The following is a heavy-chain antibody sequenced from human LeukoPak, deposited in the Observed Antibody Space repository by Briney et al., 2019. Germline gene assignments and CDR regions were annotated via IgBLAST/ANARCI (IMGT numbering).Heavy chain of an antibody. Sequence: GASVKVSCKASGGTFSSYAISWVRQAPGQGLEWVGGIIPIFGTAKYAQKFQGRVTITADESTSTAYMELSSLRSEDTAVYYCARDGYPTDYYYYMDVWGKGTTVTVSS. J-gene: IGHJ6*03. CDR1: GGTFSSYA. CDR3: ARDGYPTDYYYYMDV. CDR2: IIPIFGTA. V-gene: IGHV1-69*13. D-gene: IGHD5-18*01.